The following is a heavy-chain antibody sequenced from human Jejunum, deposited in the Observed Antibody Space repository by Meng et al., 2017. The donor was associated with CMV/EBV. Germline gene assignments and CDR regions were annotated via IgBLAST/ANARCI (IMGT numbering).Heavy chain of an antibody. Sequence: TCTVSGGSVSSGSYFWSWIRQPPGKGLEWIGYTYYSGSTSYNPSLKSRVTISIDTSKNQLSLKLSSVTAADTAVYYCARGWGWFDPWGQGTLVTVSS. J-gene: IGHJ5*02. CDR3: ARGWGWFDP. V-gene: IGHV4-61*01. D-gene: IGHD3-16*01. CDR2: TYYSGST. CDR1: GGSVSSGSYF.